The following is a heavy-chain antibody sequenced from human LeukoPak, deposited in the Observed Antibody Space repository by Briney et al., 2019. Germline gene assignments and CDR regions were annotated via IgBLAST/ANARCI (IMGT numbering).Heavy chain of an antibody. CDR2: ITQTTSGGTT. D-gene: IGHD2-8*01. Sequence: GGSLRLSCAASGFTFSRAWMSCGRHAPGKGLEWGGRITQTTSGGTTDYAAPVKGRFTISRDDPTNTLYLQMNSLKIEDTGVYYCTTGFTDAPHDGYWGRGTLVTVSS. CDR3: TTGFTDAPHDGY. V-gene: IGHV3-15*01. CDR1: GFTFSRAW. J-gene: IGHJ4*02.